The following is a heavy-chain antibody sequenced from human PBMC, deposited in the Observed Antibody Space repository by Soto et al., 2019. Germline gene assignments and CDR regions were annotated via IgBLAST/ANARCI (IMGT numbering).Heavy chain of an antibody. Sequence: SETLSLTCSVSGTSISSSDYFWAWIRQAPGKGLEWIATTYDSGNTYYSPSVMGRVTISVDTSKNQFSLRLTSVTAADTAVYYCARRMQHGTWRFDSWGQGALVTVSS. J-gene: IGHJ4*02. CDR2: TYDSGNT. CDR3: ARRMQHGTWRFDS. CDR1: GTSISSSDYF. D-gene: IGHD3-10*01. V-gene: IGHV4-39*01.